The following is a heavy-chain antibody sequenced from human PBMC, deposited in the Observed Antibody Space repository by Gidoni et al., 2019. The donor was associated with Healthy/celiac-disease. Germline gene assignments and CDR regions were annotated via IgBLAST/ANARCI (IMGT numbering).Heavy chain of an antibody. D-gene: IGHD1-26*01. CDR1: GFTFSNAW. CDR2: IKSKTDGGTT. J-gene: IGHJ4*02. CDR3: TTERSGSYYRDY. Sequence: EVQLVESGGGLVKPGGSLRLSCAASGFTFSNAWMSWVRQAPGKGLEWVGRIKSKTDGGTTDYAAPVKGRFTISRDDSKNTLYLQMNSLKTEDTAVYYCTTERSGSYYRDYWGQGTLVTVSS. V-gene: IGHV3-15*01.